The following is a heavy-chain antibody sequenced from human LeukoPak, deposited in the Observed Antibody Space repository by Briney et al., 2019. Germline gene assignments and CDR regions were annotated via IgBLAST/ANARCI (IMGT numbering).Heavy chain of an antibody. CDR3: ASLDRSEIP. CDR2: VSADESGK. Sequence: GRSLRLSCVASGFSFDKFGMHWVRQAPGNGLEYVSSVSADESGKYYTKSVRGRFSISRDNSKNTMYLQLGNLRPDDMGIYYCASLDRSEIPWGPGTLVTVSS. D-gene: IGHD1-26*01. J-gene: IGHJ5*02. CDR1: GFSFDKFG. V-gene: IGHV3-64*01.